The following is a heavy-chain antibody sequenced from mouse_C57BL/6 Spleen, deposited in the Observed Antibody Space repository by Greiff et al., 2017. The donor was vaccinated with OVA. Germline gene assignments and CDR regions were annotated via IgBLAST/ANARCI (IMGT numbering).Heavy chain of an antibody. CDR3: ARSDTY. Sequence: GKRQQPGAELVRPGASVKLSCKASGYTFTSYWMQWVKQRPGQGLEWIGEIDPSDSYTNYNQKFKGKATLTVDTSSSTAYMQLSSLTSEDSAVYYCARSDTYWGQGTTLTVSS. CDR2: IDPSDSYT. J-gene: IGHJ2*01. CDR1: GYTFTSYW. V-gene: IGHV1-50*01.